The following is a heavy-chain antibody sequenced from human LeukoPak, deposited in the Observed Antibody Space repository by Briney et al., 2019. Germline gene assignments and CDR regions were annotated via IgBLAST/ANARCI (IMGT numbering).Heavy chain of an antibody. CDR2: ISSSGTII. CDR1: GFTFSNYE. J-gene: IGHJ3*02. CDR3: ARDRFFDI. V-gene: IGHV3-48*03. Sequence: GGSLRLSCAASGFTFSNYEMNWIRQAPGKGLEWVSYISSSGTIIHFADSVKGRFTISRDNAKNSLYLQMNSLRAEDTAVYYCARDRFFDIWGQGTMVTVSS.